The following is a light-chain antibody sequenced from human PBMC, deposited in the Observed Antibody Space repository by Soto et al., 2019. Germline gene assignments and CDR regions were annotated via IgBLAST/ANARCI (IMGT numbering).Light chain of an antibody. V-gene: IGKV1-5*03. CDR2: KAY. CDR3: QQSYSTPLT. Sequence: DIQMTQSPSTLSGSVGDRVTITCRASQTISSWLAWYQQKPGKAPKLLIYKAYTLKSEVPSRFSGSGSGTECILTISSLQPDDFATYYCQQSYSTPLTFGGGTKVDI. CDR1: QTISSW. J-gene: IGKJ4*01.